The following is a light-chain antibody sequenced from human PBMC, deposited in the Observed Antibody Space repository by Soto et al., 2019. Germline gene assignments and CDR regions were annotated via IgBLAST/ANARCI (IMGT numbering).Light chain of an antibody. V-gene: IGKV3-20*01. CDR3: QQYGSSPPYT. CDR2: DAS. CDR1: QSVSSSY. Sequence: EIVLTQSPGTLSLSPGERATLSCRASQSVSSSYLAWYQQKPGQAPRLLIYDASSRAPGIPDRFSGSSSATDFTLTISRLQPEDFAVYYCQQYGSSPPYTFGQGTKLEIK. J-gene: IGKJ2*01.